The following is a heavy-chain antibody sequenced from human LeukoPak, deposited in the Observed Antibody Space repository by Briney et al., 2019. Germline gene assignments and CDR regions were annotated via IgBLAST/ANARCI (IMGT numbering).Heavy chain of an antibody. D-gene: IGHD4-23*01. Sequence: SGGSLRLSCAASGFNVSSNYMNWVRQAPGKGLEWVSVIYSGGTTYYADSVKGRFTISRDNSKNTLYLQMNSLRAEDTAVYYCASSGYPDYGGNGNWFDPWGQGTLVTVSS. CDR3: ASSGYPDYGGNGNWFDP. V-gene: IGHV3-53*01. J-gene: IGHJ5*02. CDR1: GFNVSSNY. CDR2: IYSGGTT.